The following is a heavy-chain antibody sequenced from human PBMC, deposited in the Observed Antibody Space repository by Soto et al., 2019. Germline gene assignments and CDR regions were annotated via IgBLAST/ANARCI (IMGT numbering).Heavy chain of an antibody. CDR2: ISSSGGNM. CDR1: GFTFSDYF. CDR3: AREYSSSFDY. V-gene: IGHV3-11*01. J-gene: IGHJ4*02. Sequence: QVQMVESGGGLVKPGGSLRLSCAASGFTFSDYFMSWIRQAPGKGLEWVSYISSSGGNMYYADSVKGRFTISRDNAQNSLYLQMNSLRAEDTAVYYCAREYSSSFDYWGQGTLVTVSS. D-gene: IGHD6-13*01.